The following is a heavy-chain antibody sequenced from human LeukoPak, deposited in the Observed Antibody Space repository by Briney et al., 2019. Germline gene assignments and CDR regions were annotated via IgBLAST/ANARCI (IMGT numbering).Heavy chain of an antibody. CDR2: IYPGDSDT. D-gene: IGHD3-22*01. CDR3: ARQSHDSSGYYSGDVYFDC. J-gene: IGHJ4*02. V-gene: IGHV5-51*01. Sequence: GESLKISCKGSGYSFTSYWIGWVRQMPGKGLEWMGIIYPGDSDTRYSPSFQGQVTISADKSISTAYLQWSSLKASDTAMYYCARQSHDSSGYYSGDVYFDCWGQGTLVTVSS. CDR1: GYSFTSYW.